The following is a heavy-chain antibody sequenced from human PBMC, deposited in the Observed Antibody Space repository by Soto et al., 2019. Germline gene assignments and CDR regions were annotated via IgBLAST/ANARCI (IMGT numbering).Heavy chain of an antibody. D-gene: IGHD2-8*01. J-gene: IGHJ5*02. CDR1: GGSFSGYY. CDR2: INHSGST. CDR3: ARDRVLMVYAGSWFDP. Sequence: SETLSLTCAVYGGSFSGYYWSWIRQPPGKGLEWIGEINHSGSTNYNPSLKSRVTISVDTSKNQFSLKLSSVTAADTAVYYCARDRVLMVYAGSWFDPWGQGTLVTVSS. V-gene: IGHV4-34*01.